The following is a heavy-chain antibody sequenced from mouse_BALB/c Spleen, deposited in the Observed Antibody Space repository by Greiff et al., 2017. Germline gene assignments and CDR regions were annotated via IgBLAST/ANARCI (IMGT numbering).Heavy chain of an antibody. CDR3: ARDDGYYETWFAY. CDR1: GFSLTGYG. Sequence: QVQLVESGPGLVAPSQSLSITCTVSGFSLTGYGVNWVRQPPGKGLEWLGMIWGDGSTDYNSALKSRLSISKDNSKSQVFLKMNSLQTDDTARYYCARDDGYYETWFAYWGQGTLVTVSA. V-gene: IGHV2-6-7*01. D-gene: IGHD2-3*01. CDR2: IWGDGST. J-gene: IGHJ3*01.